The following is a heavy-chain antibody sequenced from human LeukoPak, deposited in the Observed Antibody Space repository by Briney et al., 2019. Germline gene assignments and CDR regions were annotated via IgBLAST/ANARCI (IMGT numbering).Heavy chain of an antibody. CDR2: ISGSGDNT. D-gene: IGHD4-11*01. V-gene: IGHV3-23*01. J-gene: IGHJ3*02. CDR1: EFTLSTYA. Sequence: RSGGSLRLSCAASEFTLSTYAMSWVRHAPGKGLEWVSAISGSGDNTYYADSVKGRFTISRDNSKNTLYLQMNSLRAEDRAVYYCAKDPDYSNCVFAFDIWGQGTLVTVSS. CDR3: AKDPDYSNCVFAFDI.